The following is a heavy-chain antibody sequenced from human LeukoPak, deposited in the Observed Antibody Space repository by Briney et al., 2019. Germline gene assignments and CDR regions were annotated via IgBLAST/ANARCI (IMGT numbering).Heavy chain of an antibody. CDR1: GFTFSSYS. Sequence: GGSLRLSCAASGFTFSSYSMNWVRQAPGKGLEWVSSISSSSSYIYYADSVKGRFTISRDNAKNSPCLQMNSLRAEDTAVYYCARVTSHSDYWGQGTLVTVSS. D-gene: IGHD2-2*01. V-gene: IGHV3-21*01. CDR3: ARVTSHSDY. CDR2: ISSSSSYI. J-gene: IGHJ4*02.